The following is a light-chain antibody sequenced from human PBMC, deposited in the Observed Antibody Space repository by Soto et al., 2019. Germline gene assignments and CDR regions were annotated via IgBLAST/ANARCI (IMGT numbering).Light chain of an antibody. CDR2: AAS. CDR1: QTISIY. J-gene: IGKJ1*01. V-gene: IGKV1-39*01. CDR3: QQSNSNPWT. Sequence: QVSICPTALTSSVAYIVTITCRASQTISIYLNWYQQKPGKAPEVLIYAASSLQSGVPSRFSGSGSGTDFTLTISSLQPEDFATYYCQQSNSNPWTFGQGTKVDIK.